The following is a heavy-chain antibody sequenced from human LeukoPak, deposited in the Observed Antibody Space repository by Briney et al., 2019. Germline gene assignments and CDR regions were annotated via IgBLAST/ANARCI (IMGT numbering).Heavy chain of an antibody. Sequence: PGGSLRLSCAASGFTFSSYSMNWVRQAPGKGLEWVSPISSSSSYIYYADSVKGRFTISRDNAKNSLYLQMNSLRAEDTAVYYCARDRLEYYYGMDVWGQGTTVTVSS. D-gene: IGHD6-19*01. V-gene: IGHV3-21*01. J-gene: IGHJ6*02. CDR1: GFTFSSYS. CDR2: ISSSSSYI. CDR3: ARDRLEYYYGMDV.